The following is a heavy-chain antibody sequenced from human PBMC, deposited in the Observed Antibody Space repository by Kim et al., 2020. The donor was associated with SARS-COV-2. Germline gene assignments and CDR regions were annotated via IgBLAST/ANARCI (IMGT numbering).Heavy chain of an antibody. CDR2: ISYDGSNK. V-gene: IGHV3-30*18. CDR1: GFTFSSYG. Sequence: GGSLRLSCAASGFTFSSYGMHWVRQAPGKGLEWVAVISYDGSNKYYADSVKGRFTISRDNSKNTLYLQMNSLRAEDTAVYYCAKGGGMVATNYFDYWGQGTLVTVSS. J-gene: IGHJ4*02. CDR3: AKGGGMVATNYFDY. D-gene: IGHD5-12*01.